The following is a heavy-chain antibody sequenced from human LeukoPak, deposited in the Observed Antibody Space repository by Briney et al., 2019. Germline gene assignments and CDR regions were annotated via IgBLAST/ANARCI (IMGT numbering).Heavy chain of an antibody. CDR1: GLTFSSYG. V-gene: IGHV3-33*01. Sequence: PGRSLRLSCAASGLTFSSYGMHWVRQAPGKGLEWVAIIWYDGSNKYYADSVKDRFTISRDNSKNTLYLQMNSLRAEDTAVYYCARDLGAVAGKAGPSGWFDPWGQGTLVTVSS. D-gene: IGHD6-19*01. J-gene: IGHJ5*02. CDR3: ARDLGAVAGKAGPSGWFDP. CDR2: IWYDGSNK.